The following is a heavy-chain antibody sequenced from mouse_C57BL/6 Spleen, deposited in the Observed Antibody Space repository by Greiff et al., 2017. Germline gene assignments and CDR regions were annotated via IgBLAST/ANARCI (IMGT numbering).Heavy chain of an antibody. J-gene: IGHJ2*01. V-gene: IGHV1-80*01. D-gene: IGHD2-12*01. Sequence: VQLQQSVAELVKPGASVKISCTASGSAFSSYWMNWVKQRPGQRLEWIGQIYPGDGDTNYNGKFKGKATLTADTSSSTAYMQLSSLTSEDSAVYSCESAPTITRVPYYFDFWGQGTTLTVSS. CDR2: IYPGDGDT. CDR3: ESAPTITRVPYYFDF. CDR1: GSAFSSYW.